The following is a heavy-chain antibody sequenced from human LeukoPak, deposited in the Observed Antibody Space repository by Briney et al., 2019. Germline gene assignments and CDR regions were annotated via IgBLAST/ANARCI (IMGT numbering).Heavy chain of an antibody. D-gene: IGHD2-2*02. CDR2: IYTSGST. J-gene: IGHJ4*02. V-gene: IGHV4-4*07. CDR3: ARRAYPFDY. CDR1: GGSISRYY. Sequence: SETLSLTCIVSGGSISRYYWSWLRHPAGKGREWIRRIYTSGSTNYNPSLKSRVTMSVETSKNQFSLRLSSVTAADTAVYYCARRAYPFDYWGEGTLVTVSS.